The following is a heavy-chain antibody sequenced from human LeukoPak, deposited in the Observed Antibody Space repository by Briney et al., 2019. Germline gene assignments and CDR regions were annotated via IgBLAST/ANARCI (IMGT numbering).Heavy chain of an antibody. V-gene: IGHV1-69*13. CDR3: ARERPRITMIVVVTPGAFDI. D-gene: IGHD3-22*01. Sequence: ASVKVSCKASGGTFSSYAISWVRQAPGQGLEWMGGIIPIFGTANYAQKFQGRVTITADESTSTAYMELSSLRSEDTAVYYCARERPRITMIVVVTPGAFDIWGQGTMVTVSS. CDR1: GGTFSSYA. CDR2: IIPIFGTA. J-gene: IGHJ3*02.